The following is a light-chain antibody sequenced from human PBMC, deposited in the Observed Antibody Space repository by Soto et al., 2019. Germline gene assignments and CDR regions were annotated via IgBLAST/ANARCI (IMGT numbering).Light chain of an antibody. V-gene: IGKV3-20*01. CDR1: QSVSSSY. CDR3: QQYGRSPWT. CDR2: GAS. Sequence: EIVLTQSPGTLSLSPGERATLSCRASQSVSSSYLAWYQQKPGQAPRLLIYGASSRATGIPDRFSGSGSGTDFTLTISRLEDEDVAVYYCQQYGRSPWTFGQGTQVAIK. J-gene: IGKJ1*01.